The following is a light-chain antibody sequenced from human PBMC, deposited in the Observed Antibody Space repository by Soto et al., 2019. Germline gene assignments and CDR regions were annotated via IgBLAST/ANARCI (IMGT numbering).Light chain of an antibody. Sequence: QPVLTQPPSASGTPGQRVSISCSGSSSNIGINYVYWYQKLPGAAPKLLIYSINERPSGVPDRFSGSKSGTSASLAISGLRSEDEADYYCATWDDSLSGVVFGGGTKLTVL. CDR1: SSNIGINY. CDR2: SIN. V-gene: IGLV1-47*02. CDR3: ATWDDSLSGVV. J-gene: IGLJ2*01.